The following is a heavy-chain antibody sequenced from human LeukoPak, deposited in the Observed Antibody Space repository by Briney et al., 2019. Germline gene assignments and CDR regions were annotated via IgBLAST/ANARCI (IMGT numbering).Heavy chain of an antibody. J-gene: IGHJ5*02. V-gene: IGHV1-69*13. D-gene: IGHD2-15*01. CDR3: AREIFNPLGYCSGGSCYNWFDP. CDR2: IIPIFGTA. CDR1: GGTFSSYA. Sequence: SAKVSCKASGGTFSSYAISWVRQAPGQGLEWMGGIIPIFGTANYAQKFQGRVTITADESTSTAYMELSSLRSEDTAVYYCAREIFNPLGYCSGGSCYNWFDPWGQGTLVTVSS.